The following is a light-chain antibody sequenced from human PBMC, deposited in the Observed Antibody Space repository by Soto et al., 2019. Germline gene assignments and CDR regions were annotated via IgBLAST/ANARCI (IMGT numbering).Light chain of an antibody. J-gene: IGKJ3*01. CDR1: QSVLYSSNNKNY. Sequence: DLVMTQSPDSLAVSLGERDTINCKSSQSVLYSSNNKNYLAWYQQKPGQPPKLLIYWASTRESGVPDRFSGSGFGTDFTLIFVSLHAEALAVYYCQQYYSTTFSFGRGIKVDI. CDR2: WAS. CDR3: QQYYSTTFS. V-gene: IGKV4-1*01.